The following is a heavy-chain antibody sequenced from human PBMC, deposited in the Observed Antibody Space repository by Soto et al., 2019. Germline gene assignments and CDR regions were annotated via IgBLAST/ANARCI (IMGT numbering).Heavy chain of an antibody. CDR3: VRSIVVVTDLEY. V-gene: IGHV1-3*05. Sequence: QVQLVQSGAEEKKPGASLKGSCKASGYTFTSYAMHWVRQAPGQRLEWMGWINAGNGNTKYSQKFQGRVTITRDTSASTAYMELSSLRSEDTAVYYCVRSIVVVTDLEYWGTGTLVTVSS. CDR1: GYTFTSYA. J-gene: IGHJ4*02. CDR2: INAGNGNT. D-gene: IGHD2-21*02.